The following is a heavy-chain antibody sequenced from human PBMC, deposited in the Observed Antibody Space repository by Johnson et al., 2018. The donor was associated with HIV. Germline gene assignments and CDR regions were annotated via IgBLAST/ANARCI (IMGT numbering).Heavy chain of an antibody. CDR3: ATDLFSLILEDDAFDT. CDR2: IISERDGGTT. Sequence: VQLVESGGGLVKPGKSLRLSCEASGFNFNHAWMSWVRQAPGKGLEWVGRIISERDGGTTDYSEPVNTRFTISRDDSTNTLYLQMKSLKIEDTAVYYCATDLFSLILEDDAFDTWGQGTMVTVSS. J-gene: IGHJ3*02. CDR1: GFNFNHAW. V-gene: IGHV3-15*01.